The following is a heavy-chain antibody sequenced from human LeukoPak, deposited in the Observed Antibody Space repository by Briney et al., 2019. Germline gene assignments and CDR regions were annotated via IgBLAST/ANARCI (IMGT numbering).Heavy chain of an antibody. D-gene: IGHD3-22*01. CDR2: IYHSGST. CDR1: GGSISSGDYY. CDR3: ARDRYYYDSSGYPTRRFDY. J-gene: IGHJ4*02. V-gene: IGHV4-30-4*01. Sequence: PSQTLSLTCTVSGGSISSGDYYWSWIRQPPGKGLEWIGYIYHSGSTYYNPSLKSRVTISVDTSKNQFSLKLSSVTAADTAVYYCARDRYYYDSSGYPTRRFDYWGQGTLVTVSS.